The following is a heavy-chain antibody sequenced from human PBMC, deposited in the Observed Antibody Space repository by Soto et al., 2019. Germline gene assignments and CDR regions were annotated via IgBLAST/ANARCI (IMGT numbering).Heavy chain of an antibody. CDR3: ARSYYDFWSGYHGSYYMDV. J-gene: IGHJ6*03. Sequence: QLQLQESGPGLVKPSETLSLTCTVSGGSISSSSYYWGWIRQPPGKGLEWIGSIYYSGSTYYNPSLKSRVTISVDTSKNQFSLKLSSVTAADTAVYYCARSYYDFWSGYHGSYYMDVWGKGTTVTLSS. CDR1: GGSISSSSYY. D-gene: IGHD3-3*01. V-gene: IGHV4-39*01. CDR2: IYYSGST.